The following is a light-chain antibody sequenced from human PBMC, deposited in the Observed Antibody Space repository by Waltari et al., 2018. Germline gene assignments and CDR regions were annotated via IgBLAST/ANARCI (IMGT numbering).Light chain of an antibody. Sequence: EIVMTQSPATLSVSPGESATLPCRASQTLTSNLAWYQQKPGQAPRLLIYGASTRATGIPARFSGSGSGTQFTLTISSLQSEDFVVYYCLQYTGNVWTFGQGTKVEVQ. V-gene: IGKV3-15*01. J-gene: IGKJ1*01. CDR2: GAS. CDR1: QTLTSN. CDR3: LQYTGNVWT.